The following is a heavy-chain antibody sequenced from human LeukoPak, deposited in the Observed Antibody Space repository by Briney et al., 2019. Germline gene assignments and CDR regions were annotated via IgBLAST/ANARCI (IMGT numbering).Heavy chain of an antibody. V-gene: IGHV4-39*01. CDR1: GGSVTTPDFY. D-gene: IGHD1-1*01. CDR2: LHYSGAT. Sequence: SETLSLTCTVSGGSVTTPDFYWGCIRQPPGKGLEWIGSLHYSGATYYSLSLKSRVSMSFATSENQFSLNLTSVTASDTAVYYCAKLGITGQPPGWGWGQGTLVTVHS. CDR3: AKLGITGQPPGWG. J-gene: IGHJ4*02.